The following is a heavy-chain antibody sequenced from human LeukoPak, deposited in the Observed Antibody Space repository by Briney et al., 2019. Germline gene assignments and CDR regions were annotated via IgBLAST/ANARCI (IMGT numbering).Heavy chain of an antibody. Sequence: GGSLRLSCAASGFTFSNYAMNWVRQAPGKGLEWVSAISHSGDRTYYADSVKGRFTISRDNSKNTLYLQMNSLRAEDTAVYYCARDLPGGWYDLGAFDIWGQGTMVTVSS. D-gene: IGHD6-19*01. V-gene: IGHV3-23*01. CDR1: GFTFSNYA. CDR3: ARDLPGGWYDLGAFDI. CDR2: ISHSGDRT. J-gene: IGHJ3*02.